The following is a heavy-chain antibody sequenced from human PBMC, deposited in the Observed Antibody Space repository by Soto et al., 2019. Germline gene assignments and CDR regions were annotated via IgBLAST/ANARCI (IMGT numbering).Heavy chain of an antibody. D-gene: IGHD3-16*01. V-gene: IGHV4-59*01. CDR2: IYYSGST. CDR3: ARLGRDPKNDAFDI. Sequence: SETLSLTCTVSGGSISSYYWSWIRQPPGKGLEWIGYIYYSGSTNYNPSLKSRVTISVDTSKNQFSLKLSSVTAADTAVYYCARLGRDPKNDAFDIWGQGTMVTVSS. J-gene: IGHJ3*02. CDR1: GGSISSYY.